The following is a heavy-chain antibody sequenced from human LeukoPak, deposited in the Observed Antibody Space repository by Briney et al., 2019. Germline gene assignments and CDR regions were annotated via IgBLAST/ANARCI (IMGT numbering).Heavy chain of an antibody. Sequence: PGGSLRLSCAASGFTVSSNYMNWVRQAPGRGPECVSVIYKAGNTFYADSVKGRYTMSRDNSKNTLYLQMNSLRAEDTAVYYCARVLLDTNGDQYWYYDLWGRGTLVTVSS. CDR2: IYKAGNT. D-gene: IGHD2-8*01. V-gene: IGHV3-53*01. CDR1: GFTVSSNY. J-gene: IGHJ2*01. CDR3: ARVLLDTNGDQYWYYDL.